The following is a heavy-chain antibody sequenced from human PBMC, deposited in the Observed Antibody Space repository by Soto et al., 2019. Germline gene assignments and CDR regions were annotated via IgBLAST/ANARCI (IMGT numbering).Heavy chain of an antibody. CDR1: GGSISSYY. CDR2: IYYSGST. CDR3: ARSLYYDFWGGTGLGCWFDP. J-gene: IGHJ5*02. D-gene: IGHD3-3*01. Sequence: SETLSLTCTVSGGSISSYYWSWIRQPPGKGLEWIGYIYYSGSTNYNPSLKSRVTISVDTSKNQFSLKLSSVTAADTAVYYCARSLYYDFWGGTGLGCWFDPWGQGTLVTVSS. V-gene: IGHV4-59*01.